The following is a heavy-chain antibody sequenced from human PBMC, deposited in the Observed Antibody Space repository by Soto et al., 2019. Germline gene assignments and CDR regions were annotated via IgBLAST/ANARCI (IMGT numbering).Heavy chain of an antibody. CDR3: ASEVGSRRLDY. V-gene: IGHV1-8*01. D-gene: IGHD1-26*01. J-gene: IGHJ4*02. CDR1: GYTFTSYD. CDR2: MNPNSGNT. Sequence: QVQLVQSGAEVKKPGASVKVSCKASGYTFTSYDINWVRQATGQGLEWMGWMNPNSGNTGYAQKFQDXXNXTXXTSKRTAYMGLSSLRSEDTAVSYWASEVGSRRLDYWGQGTLVTVSS.